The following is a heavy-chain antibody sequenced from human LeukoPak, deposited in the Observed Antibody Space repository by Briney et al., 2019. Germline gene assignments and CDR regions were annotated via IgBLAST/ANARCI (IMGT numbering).Heavy chain of an antibody. V-gene: IGHV4-59*08. D-gene: IGHD2-15*01. Sequence: SETLSLTCTLSGGSISSYYWSSVPQPPRKGLEWSGYIYYSGSTNYNPSLKSRVTIPVDPSKNQFSLKLSSVTAADTAVYYCARGYCSGGSCPGLDYYYYMDVWGKGTTVTVSS. CDR1: GGSISSYY. CDR2: IYYSGST. J-gene: IGHJ6*03. CDR3: ARGYCSGGSCPGLDYYYYMDV.